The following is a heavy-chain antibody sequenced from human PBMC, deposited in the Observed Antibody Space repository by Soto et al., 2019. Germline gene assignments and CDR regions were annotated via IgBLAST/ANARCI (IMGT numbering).Heavy chain of an antibody. CDR1: GFTFDDYA. V-gene: IGHV3-9*01. D-gene: IGHD7-27*01. J-gene: IGHJ4*02. Sequence: EVQLVESGGGLVQPGRSLRLSCAASGFTFDDYAMHWVRQAPGKGLEWVSGISWNSGSIGYADSVKGRFTISRDNAKNSLYLQMNSLRAEDTALYYCAKDMGTTRSPSPMMFDYWGQGTLVTVSS. CDR2: ISWNSGSI. CDR3: AKDMGTTRSPSPMMFDY.